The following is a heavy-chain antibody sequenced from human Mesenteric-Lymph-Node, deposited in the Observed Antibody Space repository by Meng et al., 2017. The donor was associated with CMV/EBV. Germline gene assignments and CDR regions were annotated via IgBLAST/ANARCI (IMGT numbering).Heavy chain of an antibody. CDR3: ARDVPPCIAAAATCGMDV. V-gene: IGHV3-30*04. D-gene: IGHD6-13*01. CDR1: GFTFSSYA. J-gene: IGHJ6*02. Sequence: GESLKISCAASGFTFSSYAMHWVRQAPGKGLEWVAVISHDGSNKYYADSVKGRFTISRDNSKNTLYLQMNSLRAEDTAVYYCARDVPPCIAAAATCGMDVWGQGTTVTVSS. CDR2: ISHDGSNK.